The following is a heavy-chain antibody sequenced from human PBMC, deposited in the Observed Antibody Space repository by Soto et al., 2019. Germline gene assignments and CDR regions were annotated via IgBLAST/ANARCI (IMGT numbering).Heavy chain of an antibody. J-gene: IGHJ4*02. V-gene: IGHV4-4*02. CDR3: AQRITGTTFDY. D-gene: IGHD1-20*01. CDR2: IYHSGST. CDR1: SGSISSSNW. Sequence: SETLSLTCAVSSGSISSSNWGSWVRQPPGKGLEWIGEIYHSGSTNYNPSLKSRVTISVDKSKNQFSLKLSSVTAADTAVYYCAQRITGTTFDYWGQGTLVTVSS.